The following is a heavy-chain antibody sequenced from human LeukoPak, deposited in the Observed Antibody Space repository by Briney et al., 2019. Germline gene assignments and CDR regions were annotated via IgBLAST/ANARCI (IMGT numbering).Heavy chain of an antibody. CDR1: GFTVSSNY. CDR2: IYSGGST. V-gene: IGHV3-66*01. Sequence: PGGSLRLSCAASGFTVSSNYMSWVRQAPGKGLEWVSVIYSGGSTYYADSVKGRFTISRDNSKNTLYLQMNSLRAEDTAVYYCARGGPYYYYYMDVWGKGTTVTVSS. J-gene: IGHJ6*03. CDR3: ARGGPYYYYYMDV. D-gene: IGHD5-12*01.